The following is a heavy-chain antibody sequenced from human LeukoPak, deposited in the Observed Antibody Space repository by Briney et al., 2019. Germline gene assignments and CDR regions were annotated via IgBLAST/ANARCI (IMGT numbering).Heavy chain of an antibody. D-gene: IGHD5-12*01. V-gene: IGHV3-9*01. CDR2: ISWNSGSA. CDR3: AKDRTYSAYAALDY. J-gene: IGHJ4*02. CDR1: GFTFDDYS. Sequence: GRSLRLSCAASGFTFDDYSMHWVRQAPGKGLEWVSGISWNSGSAGYADSVKGRFTISRDGAKNSLYLQMNSLRTEDTALYYCAKDRTYSAYAALDYWGQGTLVTVSS.